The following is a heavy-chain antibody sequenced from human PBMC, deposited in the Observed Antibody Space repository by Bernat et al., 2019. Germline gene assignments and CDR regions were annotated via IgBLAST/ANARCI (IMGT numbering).Heavy chain of an antibody. CDR2: LMQDESEK. Sequence: EVQLVESGGGSVQPGGSLRLSCAASGFTFGTYGMSWVRQAPGTGLEWVASLMQDESEKYYVASVKGRFTISRDNAKNSLFLQMNSLRAEDTAVYYCSRDLYGSGDYWGQGALVTVSS. J-gene: IGHJ4*02. V-gene: IGHV3-7*01. CDR3: SRDLYGSGDY. CDR1: GFTFGTYG. D-gene: IGHD3-10*01.